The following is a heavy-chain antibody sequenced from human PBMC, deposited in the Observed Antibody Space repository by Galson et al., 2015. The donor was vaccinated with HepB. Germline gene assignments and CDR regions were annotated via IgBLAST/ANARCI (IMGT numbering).Heavy chain of an antibody. Sequence: SVKVSCKASGYTFTSYYMHWVRQAPGQGLEWMGMINPSGGSTSYAQKFQGRVTMTRDTSTSTVYMELSSLRSEDTAVYYCARARIAVAGSAWCFDYWGQGTLVTVSS. CDR3: ARARIAVAGSAWCFDY. D-gene: IGHD6-19*01. CDR1: GYTFTSYY. J-gene: IGHJ4*02. CDR2: INPSGGST. V-gene: IGHV1-46*01.